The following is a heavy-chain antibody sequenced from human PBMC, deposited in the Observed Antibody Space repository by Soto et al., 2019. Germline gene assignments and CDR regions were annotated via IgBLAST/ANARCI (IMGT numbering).Heavy chain of an antibody. Sequence: GGSLRLSCAASGFTFSSYGMHWVRQAPGKGLEWVAVISYDGSNKYYADSVKGRFTISRDNSKNTLYLQMNSLRAEDTAVYYCAKDMVPPPIRGVIIISDYWGQGTLVTVSS. V-gene: IGHV3-30*18. CDR3: AKDMVPPPIRGVIIISDY. CDR2: ISYDGSNK. CDR1: GFTFSSYG. J-gene: IGHJ4*02. D-gene: IGHD3-10*01.